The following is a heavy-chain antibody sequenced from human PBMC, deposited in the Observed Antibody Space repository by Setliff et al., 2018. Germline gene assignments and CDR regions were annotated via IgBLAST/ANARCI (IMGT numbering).Heavy chain of an antibody. CDR1: GGTFSSYA. V-gene: IGHV1-69*05. CDR3: ARVSEEYSSVPD. D-gene: IGHD6-19*01. J-gene: IGHJ4*02. Sequence: SVKVSCKAPGGTFSSYAISWVRQAPGQGLEWMGGIIPIFGTANYAQKFQGRVTITTDESTSTAYMELSSLRSEDTAVYYCARVSEEYSSVPDWSQGTLVTVSS. CDR2: IIPIFGTA.